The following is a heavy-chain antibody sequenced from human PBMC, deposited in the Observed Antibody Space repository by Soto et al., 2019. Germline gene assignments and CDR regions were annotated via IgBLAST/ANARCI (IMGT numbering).Heavy chain of an antibody. J-gene: IGHJ6*02. D-gene: IGHD3-3*01. CDR1: GGTFSSYA. Sequence: SVKVSCKASGGTFSSYAISWVRQAPGQGLEWMGGIIPIFGTANCAQKFQGRVTITADESTSTAYMELSSLRSEDTAVYYCARSYDFWSGYSVPNYYYYGMDVWGQGTTVTVSS. CDR2: IIPIFGTA. V-gene: IGHV1-69*13. CDR3: ARSYDFWSGYSVPNYYYYGMDV.